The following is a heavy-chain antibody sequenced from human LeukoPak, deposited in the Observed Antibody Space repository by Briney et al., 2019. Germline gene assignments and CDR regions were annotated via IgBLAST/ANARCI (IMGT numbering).Heavy chain of an antibody. V-gene: IGHV4-38-2*02. CDR3: ARDIYDSSDELIVGHDY. CDR2: IYHSGST. Sequence: PSETLSLTCTVSGYSISSGYYWGWIRQPPGKGLESIGSIYHSGSTYYNLSLKSRVTISIDTSKNQFSLKLSSVTAADTAVYYCARDIYDSSDELIVGHDYWGQGTLVTVSS. J-gene: IGHJ4*02. D-gene: IGHD3-22*01. CDR1: GYSISSGYY.